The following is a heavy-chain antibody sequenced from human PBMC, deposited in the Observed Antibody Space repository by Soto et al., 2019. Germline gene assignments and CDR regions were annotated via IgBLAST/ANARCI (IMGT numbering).Heavy chain of an antibody. Sequence: QVHLQQWGTGLLKPSETLSLTCAVYGGSLTDYWWTWIRQTPGKGLEWIGEINHIGESNHNPSLKSRVTISLDTSQNQFSLKLTSVTVADTAVYYCARDFGAGAHFDHWGRGSLVTVSS. J-gene: IGHJ4*02. CDR1: GGSLTDYW. D-gene: IGHD3-10*01. CDR2: INHIGES. CDR3: ARDFGAGAHFDH. V-gene: IGHV4-34*01.